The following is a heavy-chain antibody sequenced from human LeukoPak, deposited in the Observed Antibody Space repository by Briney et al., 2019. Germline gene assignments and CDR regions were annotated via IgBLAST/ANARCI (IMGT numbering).Heavy chain of an antibody. D-gene: IGHD6-19*01. J-gene: IGHJ4*02. CDR1: GFTFSNAW. CDR3: TTKGSVAGTTRGLFDY. V-gene: IGHV3-15*01. CDR2: VKSKTDGGTT. Sequence: GGSLRLSCKGSGFTFSNAWMTWVRQAPGKGLEWVGRVKSKTDGGTTDYAAPVKGRFTISRDDSKNTLYLQMDSLKTEDTAVYYCTTKGSVAGTTRGLFDYWGQGTLVTVSS.